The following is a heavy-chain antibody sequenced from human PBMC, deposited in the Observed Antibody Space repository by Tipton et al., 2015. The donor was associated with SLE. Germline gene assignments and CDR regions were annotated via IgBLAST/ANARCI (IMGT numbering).Heavy chain of an antibody. CDR3: ASGYCSGGSCYPDFGY. CDR2: IYTSGST. Sequence: TLSLTCTVSGGSISSGSYYWSWIRQPAGKGLEWIGRIYTSGSTNYNPSLKSRVTISVDTSKNQFSLKLSSVTAADTAVYYCASGYCSGGSCYPDFGYWGQGTLVTVSS. V-gene: IGHV4-61*02. J-gene: IGHJ4*02. D-gene: IGHD2-15*01. CDR1: GGSISSGSYY.